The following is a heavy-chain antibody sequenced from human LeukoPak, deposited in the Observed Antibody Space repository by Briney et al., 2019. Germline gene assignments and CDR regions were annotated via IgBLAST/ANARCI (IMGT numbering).Heavy chain of an antibody. D-gene: IGHD5-18*01. CDR2: ITASGGNT. Sequence: GGSLRLSCAASGFTFSSYAMRWVRQAPGKGLEWVSAITASGGNTYYADSVKGRFTISRDNSKNTLYLQVNSLRAEDTAVYYCAKGNGYSYGRYYFDYWGQGTLVTVSS. J-gene: IGHJ4*02. CDR1: GFTFSSYA. V-gene: IGHV3-23*01. CDR3: AKGNGYSYGRYYFDY.